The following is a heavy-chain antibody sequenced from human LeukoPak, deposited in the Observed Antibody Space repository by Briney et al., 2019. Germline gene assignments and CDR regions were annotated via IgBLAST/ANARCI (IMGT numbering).Heavy chain of an antibody. J-gene: IGHJ4*02. CDR2: VSTSGGDT. CDR1: GCTFSTYA. D-gene: IGHD5-18*01. CDR3: GKGRTGYSYGYGIDS. V-gene: IGHV3-23*01. Sequence: GGSLRLSCAASGCTFSTYAMSWVRQAPGKGLEWVSSVSTSGGDTYNADSVKGRFTISRDNSKNTLYLQMNSLRAEDTAVYYCGKGRTGYSYGYGIDSWGQGTLVTVSS.